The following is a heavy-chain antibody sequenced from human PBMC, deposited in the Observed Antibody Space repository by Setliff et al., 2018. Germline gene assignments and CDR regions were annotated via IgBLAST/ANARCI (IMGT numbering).Heavy chain of an antibody. CDR2: IYHDGRA. CDR1: GLSISGEYY. Sequence: SETLSLTCAASGLSISGEYYWGWIRQPPGGGPEWIGIIYHDGRAYYSTSLKSRVNLSLDMSKTQFSLHLNSVTAADTAVYYCMRQVGGGLWYFDYWGQGILVTVSS. CDR3: MRQVGGGLWYFDY. V-gene: IGHV4-38-2*01. J-gene: IGHJ4*02. D-gene: IGHD2-15*01.